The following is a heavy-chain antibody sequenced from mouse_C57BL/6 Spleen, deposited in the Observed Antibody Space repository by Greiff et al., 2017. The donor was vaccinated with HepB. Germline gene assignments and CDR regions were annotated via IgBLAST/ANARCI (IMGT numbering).Heavy chain of an antibody. V-gene: IGHV1-81*01. D-gene: IGHD2-4*01. CDR2: IYPRSGNT. CDR3: AREDDYGMDY. J-gene: IGHJ4*01. CDR1: GYTFTSYG. Sequence: VKVVESGAELARPGASVKLSCKASGYTFTSYGISWVKQRTGQGLEWIGEIYPRSGNTYYNEKFKGKATLTADKSSSTAYMELRSLTSEDSAVYFCAREDDYGMDYWGQGTSVTVSS.